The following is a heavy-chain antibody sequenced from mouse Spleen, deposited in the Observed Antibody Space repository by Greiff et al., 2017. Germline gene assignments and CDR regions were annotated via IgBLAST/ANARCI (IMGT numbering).Heavy chain of an antibody. D-gene: IGHD1-1*01. CDR3: TRKEYYYGSSYLYWYFDV. CDR1: GYTFTDYE. J-gene: IGHJ1*03. CDR2: IDPETGGT. V-gene: IGHV1-15*01. Sequence: QVQLQQSGAELVRPGASVTLSCKASGYTFTDYEMHWVKQTPVHGLEWIGAIDPETGGTAYNQKFKGKAILTADKSSSTAYMELRSLTSEDSAVYYCTRKEYYYGSSYLYWYFDVWGTGTTVTVSS.